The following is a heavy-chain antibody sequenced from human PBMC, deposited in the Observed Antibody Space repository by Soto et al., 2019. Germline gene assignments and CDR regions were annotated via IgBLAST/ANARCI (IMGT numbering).Heavy chain of an antibody. CDR3: ARGRWEVRFDD. V-gene: IGHV4-34*01. CDR2: INHSGST. J-gene: IGHJ4*02. CDR1: GGSFSGYY. Sequence: PSETLSLTCSVYGGSFSGYYWSWIRQPPGKGLEWIGEINHSGSTNYNPSLKSRVTISVDTSKRRFSLKLSSVTAADTAFYYCARGRWEVRFDDWGQGTLVTVSS. D-gene: IGHD1-26*01.